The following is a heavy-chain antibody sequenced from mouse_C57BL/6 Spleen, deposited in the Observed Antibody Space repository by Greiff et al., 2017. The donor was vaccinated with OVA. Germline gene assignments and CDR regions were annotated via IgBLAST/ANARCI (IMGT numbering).Heavy chain of an antibody. CDR1: GFNIKDYY. CDR2: IDPEDGDT. J-gene: IGHJ3*01. V-gene: IGHV14-1*01. CDR3: ARTDYDGAWFAY. Sequence: EVQLQQSGAELVRPGASVKLSCTASGFNIKDYYMHWVKQRPEQGLEWIGRIDPEDGDTEYAPKFQGKATMTADTSSNTAYLQLSSLTSEDTAVYYCARTDYDGAWFAYWGQGTLVTVSA. D-gene: IGHD2-4*01.